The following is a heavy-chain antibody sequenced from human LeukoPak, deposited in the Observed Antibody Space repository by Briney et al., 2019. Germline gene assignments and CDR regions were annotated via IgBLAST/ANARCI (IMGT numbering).Heavy chain of an antibody. J-gene: IGHJ5*02. CDR3: ATYRQVMLPFEA. CDR1: GFTFSTFA. CDR2: IFPSGGEI. D-gene: IGHD5-18*01. Sequence: GGSLRLSCAASGFTFSTFAMLWVRQPRGKGLEWVSSIFPSGGEIHYADSVRGRFTISRDNSKSTLSLQMNSLRAEDTAIYYCATYRQVMLPFEAWGQGTLVTVSS. V-gene: IGHV3-23*01.